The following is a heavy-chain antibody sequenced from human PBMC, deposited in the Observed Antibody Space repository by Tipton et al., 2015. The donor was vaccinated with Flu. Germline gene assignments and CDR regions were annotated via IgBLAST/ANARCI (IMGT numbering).Heavy chain of an antibody. CDR3: ARGSGSGTFMIFDF. CDR2: ILYSGIP. CDR1: GGSISRDY. J-gene: IGHJ4*02. Sequence: TLSLTCIVSGGSISRDYWSWIRQPPGRGLEWIGSILYSGIPRYNSSLKSRVSISVDTSKNQFSLQLGSVTAADTAVYYCARGSGSGTFMIFDFWGQGMLVTVSS. D-gene: IGHD3-10*01. V-gene: IGHV4-59*01.